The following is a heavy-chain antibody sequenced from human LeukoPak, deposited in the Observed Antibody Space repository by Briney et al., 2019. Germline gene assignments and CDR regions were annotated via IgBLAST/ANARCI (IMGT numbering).Heavy chain of an antibody. CDR2: IHPADSDT. V-gene: IGHV5-51*01. CDR3: ARRLEETADNSFDP. D-gene: IGHD5-18*01. J-gene: IGHJ5*02. CDR1: GYSFTNHW. Sequence: GESLKISCKGYGYSFTNHWIGWVRQLPGKGLEWIAIIHPADSDTRYSPSFQGQGTISADKSTSTAYLQWTSLKASATAMYYCARRLEETADNSFDPWGQGTLVTVSS.